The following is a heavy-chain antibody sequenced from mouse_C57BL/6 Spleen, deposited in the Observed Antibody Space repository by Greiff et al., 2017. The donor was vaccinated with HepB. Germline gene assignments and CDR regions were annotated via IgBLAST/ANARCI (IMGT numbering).Heavy chain of an antibody. J-gene: IGHJ2*01. CDR1: GFTFSDYG. CDR2: ISSGSSTI. V-gene: IGHV5-17*01. CDR3: ARGYDEGYFDY. D-gene: IGHD2-14*01. Sequence: EVMLVESGGGLVKPGGSLKLSCAASGFTFSDYGMHWVRQAPEKGLEWVAYISSGSSTIYYADTVKGRFTIARDNVKNTPVLQMTSLRSEDTAMYYCARGYDEGYFDYWGQGTTLTVSS.